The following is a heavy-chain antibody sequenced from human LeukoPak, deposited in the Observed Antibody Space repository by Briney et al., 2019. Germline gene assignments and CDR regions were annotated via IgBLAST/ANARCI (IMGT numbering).Heavy chain of an antibody. CDR1: GFTFSSFE. D-gene: IGHD3-22*01. CDR3: ARSSGSYRPFDS. V-gene: IGHV3-48*03. Sequence: GGSLRLSCAASGFTFSSFEVNWVSQAPGKGLEWISHISHTFDIKYAASVKGRVTISRDNAKNSQYMQMTSLRAQDTGIYYCARSSGSYRPFDSWGQGTLIIVSS. CDR2: ISHTFDI. J-gene: IGHJ4*02.